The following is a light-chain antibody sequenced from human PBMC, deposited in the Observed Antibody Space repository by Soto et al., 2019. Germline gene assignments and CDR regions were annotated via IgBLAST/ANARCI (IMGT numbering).Light chain of an antibody. J-gene: IGLJ2*01. CDR3: AAWDDSLNGVI. V-gene: IGLV1-44*01. CDR2: TNT. CDR1: RSNIGTNP. Sequence: QSVLTQPPSASGTPGQSVSISCSGSRSNIGTNPVNWYQQLPGTAPKLLFYTNTQRPSGVPDRFSASKSGTSASLAISGLQSEDEADYYCAAWDDSLNGVIFGGGTKLTVL.